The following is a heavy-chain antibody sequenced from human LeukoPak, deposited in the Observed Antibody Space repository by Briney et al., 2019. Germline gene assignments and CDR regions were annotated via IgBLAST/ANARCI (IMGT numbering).Heavy chain of an antibody. J-gene: IGHJ4*02. CDR1: GFTFSSYD. V-gene: IGHV3-13*01. Sequence: GGSLRLSCAASGFTFSSYDMHWVRQATGKGLEWVSAIGTAGDTYYPGSVKGRFTISRENAKNTLYLQLNSLRTEDTAIYYCAKDLTYYYDSTGYYFDYWGQGTLVTVSS. D-gene: IGHD3-22*01. CDR2: IGTAGDT. CDR3: AKDLTYYYDSTGYYFDY.